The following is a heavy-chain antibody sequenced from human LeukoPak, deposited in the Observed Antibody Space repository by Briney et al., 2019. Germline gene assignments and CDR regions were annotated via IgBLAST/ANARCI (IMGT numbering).Heavy chain of an antibody. CDR3: TTGKIYCSSCSDDY. J-gene: IGHJ4*02. Sequence: ASVKVSCKVSGYTLTELSMHWVRQAPGKGLEWMGGFDPEAPEDGEAIYAQKFQGRVTMTEDTSTDTAYMELSSLRSEDTAVYYCTTGKIYCSSCSDDYWGQGTLVTVSS. V-gene: IGHV1-24*01. CDR1: GYTLTELS. D-gene: IGHD6-13*01. CDR2: FDPEAPEDGEA.